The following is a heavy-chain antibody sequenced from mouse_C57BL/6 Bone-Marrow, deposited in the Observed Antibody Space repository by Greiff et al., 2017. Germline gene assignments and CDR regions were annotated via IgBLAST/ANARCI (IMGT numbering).Heavy chain of an antibody. CDR1: GFTFSDYG. D-gene: IGHD1-1*01. J-gene: IGHJ1*03. V-gene: IGHV5-17*01. Sequence: EVHLVESGGGLVKPGGSLKLSCAASGFTFSDYGMHWVRQAPEKGLEWVAYISSGRSTIYYADTVKGRFTISRDNAKNTLFLQMTSLRSEDTAMYYCARRGGSSSYWYFDVWGTGTTVTVSS. CDR2: ISSGRSTI. CDR3: ARRGGSSSYWYFDV.